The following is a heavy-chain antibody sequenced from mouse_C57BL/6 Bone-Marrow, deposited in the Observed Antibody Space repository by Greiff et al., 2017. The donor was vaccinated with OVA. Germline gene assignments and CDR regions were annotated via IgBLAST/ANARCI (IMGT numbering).Heavy chain of an antibody. Sequence: VQLKQSGPVLVKPGASVKMSCKASGYTFTDYNMNWVKQSHGKSLEWIGVINPYNGGTSYNQKFKGKATLTVDKSSSTAYMELNSLTSEDSAVYYCARSGLLGLRLWGQGTTLTVSS. J-gene: IGHJ2*01. D-gene: IGHD2-4*01. V-gene: IGHV1-19*01. CDR2: INPYNGGT. CDR3: ARSGLLGLRL. CDR1: GYTFTDYN.